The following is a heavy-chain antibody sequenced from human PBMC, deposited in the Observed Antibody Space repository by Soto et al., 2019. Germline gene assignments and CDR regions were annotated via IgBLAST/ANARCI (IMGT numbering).Heavy chain of an antibody. V-gene: IGHV4-4*02. J-gene: IGHJ4*02. CDR3: ASVPIALAGTNEGY. CDR2: IYHSGST. CDR1: SGSISSSNW. D-gene: IGHD6-19*01. Sequence: QVQLQASGPGLVKPSGTLSLTCAVSSGSISSSNWWSWVRQPPGKGLEWIGEIYHSGSTNYNPSLKSRVTTSVDKSKTQFSLKLSSVTAADTSVYYCASVPIALAGTNEGYWCQGTLVTVSS.